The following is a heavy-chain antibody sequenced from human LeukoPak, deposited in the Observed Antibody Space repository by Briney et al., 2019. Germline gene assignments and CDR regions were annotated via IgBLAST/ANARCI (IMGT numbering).Heavy chain of an antibody. CDR1: GYNFTSYC. V-gene: IGHV5-51*01. CDR2: IYPGDSDT. D-gene: IGHD6-13*01. J-gene: IGHJ4*02. Sequence: AESLKISCKGSGYNFTSYCIGWVRHLPRKGLEWMGIIYPGDSDTRYSPSFQSQVTISADKSISTAYLQWSSLTASDTAMYYCARLLRNIAAAVYYFDYWGQGTLVTVSS. CDR3: ARLLRNIAAAVYYFDY.